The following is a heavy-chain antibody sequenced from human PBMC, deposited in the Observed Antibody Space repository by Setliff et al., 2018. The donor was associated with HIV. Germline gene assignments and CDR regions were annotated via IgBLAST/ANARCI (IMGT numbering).Heavy chain of an antibody. CDR1: GYIFMNND. D-gene: IGHD2-21*01. CDR3: ARIVAPGSHGPDYYMDV. CDR2: VNPNRGNT. Sequence: GASVKVSCKASGYIFMNNDISWVRQAPGQGLEWVGWVNPNRGNTGFAQKFQGRLTITRDTSKSTVYMELSSLRSEDTVVYYCARIVAPGSHGPDYYMDVWGKGTTVTVSS. V-gene: IGHV1-8*03. J-gene: IGHJ6*03.